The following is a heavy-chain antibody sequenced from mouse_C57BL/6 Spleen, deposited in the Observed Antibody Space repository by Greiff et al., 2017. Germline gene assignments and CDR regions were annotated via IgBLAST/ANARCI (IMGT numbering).Heavy chain of an antibody. CDR2: IYPGDGDT. V-gene: IGHV1-82*01. CDR3: ARGGVTTVVATDWYFDV. D-gene: IGHD1-1*01. J-gene: IGHJ1*03. Sequence: VQLQQSGPELVKPGASVKISCKASGYAFSSSWMNWVKQRPGKGLEWIGRIYPGDGDTNYNGKFKGKATLTADKSSSTAYMQLSSLTYEDSAVYFCARGGVTTVVATDWYFDVGGTGTTVTVSS. CDR1: GYAFSSSW.